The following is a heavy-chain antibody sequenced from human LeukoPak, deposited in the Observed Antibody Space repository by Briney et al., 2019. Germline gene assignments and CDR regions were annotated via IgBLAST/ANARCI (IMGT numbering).Heavy chain of an antibody. CDR2: IYYSGST. D-gene: IGHD3-16*01. Sequence: SETLSLTCTVSGGSISSYYWSWIRQPPGKGLEWIGYIYYSGSTNYNPSLKSRVTISVDTSKNQFSLKLSSVTAADAAVYYCARDRGLGVDWFGPWGQGTLVTVSS. V-gene: IGHV4-59*01. CDR1: GGSISSYY. CDR3: ARDRGLGVDWFGP. J-gene: IGHJ5*02.